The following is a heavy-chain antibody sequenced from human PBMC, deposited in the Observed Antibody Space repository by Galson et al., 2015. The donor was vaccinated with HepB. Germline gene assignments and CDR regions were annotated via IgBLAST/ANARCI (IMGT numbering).Heavy chain of an antibody. V-gene: IGHV3-30*18. D-gene: IGHD3-3*01. CDR2: ISYDGSKK. CDR1: GFTFSSYG. Sequence: SLRLSCAASGFTFSSYGMNWVRQAPGKGLEWVASISYDGSKKYYADSVKGRFTISRDNSENTLHLQMNSLRAEDTAVYYCAKMITIFGVAADYWGQGTLVTVSS. CDR3: AKMITIFGVAADY. J-gene: IGHJ4*02.